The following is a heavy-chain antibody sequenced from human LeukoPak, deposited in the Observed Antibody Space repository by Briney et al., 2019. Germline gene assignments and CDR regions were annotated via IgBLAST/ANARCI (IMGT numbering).Heavy chain of an antibody. CDR2: INPNSGGT. CDR3: ARTSDSSGWYAFDY. J-gene: IGHJ4*02. CDR1: GYTFTGYY. V-gene: IGHV1-2*02. Sequence: ASVKVSCKASGYTFTGYYMHWVRQAPGQGLEWMGWINPNSGGTNYAQKFQGRVTMTRDTSLSTAYMELSRLRSDDTAVYYCARTSDSSGWYAFDYWGQGTLVTVSS. D-gene: IGHD6-19*01.